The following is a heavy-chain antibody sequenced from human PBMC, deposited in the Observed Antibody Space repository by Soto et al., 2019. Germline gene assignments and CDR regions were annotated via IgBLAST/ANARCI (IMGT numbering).Heavy chain of an antibody. Sequence: QVQLQESGPGLVRPSGTLSLTCAVSGDSIDSRSWWTWVRQSPGKGMEWIGEVYDSGSANYNPSLKDRVTMAVYNSKNHFSLNLPSVTAADTAIYYCTRGDAPNVTTINFFDPWGQGLLVTVSS. CDR3: TRGDAPNVTTINFFDP. CDR1: GDSIDSRSW. D-gene: IGHD5-12*01. J-gene: IGHJ5*02. CDR2: VYDSGSA. V-gene: IGHV4-4*02.